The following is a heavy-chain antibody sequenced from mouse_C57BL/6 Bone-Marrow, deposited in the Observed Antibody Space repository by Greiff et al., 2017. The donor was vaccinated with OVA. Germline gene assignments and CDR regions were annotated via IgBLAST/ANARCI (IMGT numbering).Heavy chain of an antibody. CDR1: GYTFTSYG. J-gene: IGHJ3*01. CDR3: ARSVITTVAPFAY. D-gene: IGHD1-1*01. V-gene: IGHV1-81*01. CDR2: IYPRSGNT. Sequence: QVQLKESGAELARPGASVKLSCKASGYTFTSYGISWVKQRTGQGLEWIGEIYPRSGNTYYNEKFKGKATLTADKSSSTAYMELRSLTSEDSAVYFCARSVITTVAPFAYWGQGTLVTVSA.